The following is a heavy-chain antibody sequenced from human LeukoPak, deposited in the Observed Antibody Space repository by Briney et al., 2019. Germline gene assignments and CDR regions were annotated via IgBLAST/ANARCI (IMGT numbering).Heavy chain of an antibody. Sequence: GGSLRLSCAASGFTFSSYGMHWVRQAPGKGLEWVAVISYDGSNKYYADSVKGRFTISRDNSKNTLYLQMNSLRAEDTAVYYCARGSGYDLEYFDYWGQGTLVTVSS. CDR2: ISYDGSNK. D-gene: IGHD5-12*01. V-gene: IGHV3-30*19. CDR3: ARGSGYDLEYFDY. CDR1: GFTFSSYG. J-gene: IGHJ4*02.